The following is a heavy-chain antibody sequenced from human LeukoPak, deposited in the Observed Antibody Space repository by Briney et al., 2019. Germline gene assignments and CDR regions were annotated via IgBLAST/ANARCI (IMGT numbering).Heavy chain of an antibody. CDR2: ISGSGGST. D-gene: IGHD3-22*01. Sequence: QPGGSLRLSCAASGFTFSSYAMSWVRQAPGKGLEWVSAISGSGGSTYYGDSVKGRFTISRDNSKNTLYLQMNRLRSDDTAVYYCARGPPSLNYYYDNSANDAFDTWGQGTMVTVSS. V-gene: IGHV3-23*01. CDR1: GFTFSSYA. J-gene: IGHJ3*02. CDR3: ARGPPSLNYYYDNSANDAFDT.